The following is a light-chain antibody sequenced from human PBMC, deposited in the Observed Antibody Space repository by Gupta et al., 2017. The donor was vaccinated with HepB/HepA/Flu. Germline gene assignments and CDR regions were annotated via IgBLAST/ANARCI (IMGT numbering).Light chain of an antibody. V-gene: IGKV1-39*01. CDR1: HDISRY. Sequence: DIQMTQSPSSLSASVGDRVIITCRTTHDISRYLNWYQQRPGQAPKLLIYLSSSLQKGVPSRFSGSGSGTDFTLTISSLQPEDFATYFCQQSYNYPWTFGLGTKVEIK. CDR2: LSS. CDR3: QQSYNYPWT. J-gene: IGKJ1*01.